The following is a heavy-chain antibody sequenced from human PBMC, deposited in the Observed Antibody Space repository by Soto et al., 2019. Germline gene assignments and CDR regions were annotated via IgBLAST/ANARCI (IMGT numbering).Heavy chain of an antibody. CDR2: IKQDGSEK. CDR1: GFTFSSYW. J-gene: IGHJ1*01. CDR3: ARERYDCGEYRDGLGYFQH. D-gene: IGHD4-17*01. Sequence: EVQLVESGGGLVQPGGSLRLSCAASGFTFSSYWMSWVRQAPGKGLEWVANIKQDGSEKYYVDSVKGRFTISRDNAKNSLYLQRNSLRAEDTGVYYCARERYDCGEYRDGLGYFQHWGQGTLVTVSS. V-gene: IGHV3-7*01.